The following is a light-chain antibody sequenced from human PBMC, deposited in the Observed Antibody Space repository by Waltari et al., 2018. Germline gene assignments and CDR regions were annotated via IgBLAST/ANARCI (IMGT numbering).Light chain of an antibody. CDR1: QDLDNH. CDR3: LQDRTGLT. V-gene: IGKV1-6*02. J-gene: IGKJ4*01. CDR2: GTS. Sequence: AIQMTKSPPSLSASVGDTVTITCRTSQDLDNHLAWYQQKPGKAPKLLVYGTSILQTMVPSRFSGSGSGTTFALTISSLQPADSATYYCLQDRTGLTFGGGTKVEI.